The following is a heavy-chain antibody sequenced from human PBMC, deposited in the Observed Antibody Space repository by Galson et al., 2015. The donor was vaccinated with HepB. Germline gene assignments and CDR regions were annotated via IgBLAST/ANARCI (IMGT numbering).Heavy chain of an antibody. Sequence: QSGAEVKKPGESLRISCTGSGYSFTSYWISWVRQMPGKGLEWMGRIDPSDSYTNYSPSLQGHVTISADKSISTAYLQWSSLKASDTAMYYCATYYYGSTSYYGMDVWGQGTTVTVSS. V-gene: IGHV5-10-1*01. D-gene: IGHD3-10*01. CDR1: GYSFTSYW. J-gene: IGHJ6*02. CDR2: IDPSDSYT. CDR3: ATYYYGSTSYYGMDV.